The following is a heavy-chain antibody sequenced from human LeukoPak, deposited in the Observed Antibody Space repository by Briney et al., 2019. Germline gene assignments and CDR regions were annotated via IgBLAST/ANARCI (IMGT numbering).Heavy chain of an antibody. CDR1: GGSISSYY. V-gene: IGHV4-59*12. CDR3: ARGVAVAGGAFDI. CDR2: IYYSGST. J-gene: IGHJ3*02. D-gene: IGHD6-19*01. Sequence: SETLSLTCTVSGGSISSYYWSWIRQPPGKGLEWIGYIYYSGSTYYNPSLKSRVTISVDTSKNQFSLKLSSVTAADTAVYYCARGVAVAGGAFDIWGQGTMVTVSS.